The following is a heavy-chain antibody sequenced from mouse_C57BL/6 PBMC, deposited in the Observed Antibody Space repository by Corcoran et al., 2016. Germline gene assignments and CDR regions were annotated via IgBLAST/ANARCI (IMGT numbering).Heavy chain of an antibody. CDR2: INTYSGVP. D-gene: IGHD1-1*01. Sequence: QIQLVQSGPELKKPGETVKISCKAVGYTFTTYGMSWVKQAPGKGLKWMGWINTYSGVPTYADDFKGRFAFSLETSASTAYLQINNLKNEDTATYVCARGYGKGAMDYWGQGTSVTVSS. CDR3: ARGYGKGAMDY. CDR1: GYTFTTYG. J-gene: IGHJ4*01. V-gene: IGHV9-3*01.